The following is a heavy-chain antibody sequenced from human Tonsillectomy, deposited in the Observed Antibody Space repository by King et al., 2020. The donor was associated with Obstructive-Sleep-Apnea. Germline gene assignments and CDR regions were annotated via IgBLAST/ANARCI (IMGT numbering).Heavy chain of an antibody. V-gene: IGHV3-7*03. J-gene: IGHJ4*02. CDR1: GFIFSSYW. Sequence: VQLVESGGGLVQPGGSLRLSCAASGFIFSSYWMTWVRQAPGKGLEWVSNIKQDGNDKYYVDSVKGRFTISRDNAKNSAYLQMNSLRAEDTAVYYCARDLLRRFDYWGQGTLVTVSS. CDR3: ARDLLRRFDY. CDR2: IKQDGNDK.